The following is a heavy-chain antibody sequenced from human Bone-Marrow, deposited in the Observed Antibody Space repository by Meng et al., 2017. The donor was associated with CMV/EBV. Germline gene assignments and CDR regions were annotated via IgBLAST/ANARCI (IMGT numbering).Heavy chain of an antibody. CDR3: ARGLGYYGSGSYDY. CDR1: GGSFSGYY. V-gene: IGHV4-34*01. CDR2: INHSGST. D-gene: IGHD3-10*01. J-gene: IGHJ4*02. Sequence: CAVYGGSFSGYYWSWIRQPPGKGLEWIGEINHSGSTNYNPSLKSRVTISVDTSKSQFSLKLSSVTAADTAVYYCARGLGYYGSGSYDYWGQGTLVTVSS.